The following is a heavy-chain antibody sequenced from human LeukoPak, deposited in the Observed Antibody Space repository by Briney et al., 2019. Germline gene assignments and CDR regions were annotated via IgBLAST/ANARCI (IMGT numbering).Heavy chain of an antibody. Sequence: GGSLRLSCAASGFTFDDYTMHWVRQAPGKGLEWVSLISWDGGSTFYADSVKGRFTISRDNANNSLFLQLISLTVDDTAVYYCARVGRSGWDFDHWGQGTLVTVSS. CDR1: GFTFDDYT. CDR3: ARVGRSGWDFDH. J-gene: IGHJ4*02. V-gene: IGHV3-43*01. CDR2: ISWDGGST. D-gene: IGHD6-19*01.